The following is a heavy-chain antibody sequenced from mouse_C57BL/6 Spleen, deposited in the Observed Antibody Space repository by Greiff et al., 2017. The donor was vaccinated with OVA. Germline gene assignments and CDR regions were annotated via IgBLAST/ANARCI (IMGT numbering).Heavy chain of an antibody. CDR2: INPSNGGT. D-gene: IGHD1-1*01. Sequence: QVQLQQPGTELVKPGASVKLSCQASGYTFTSYRMHWVKQRPGPGLEWIGNINPSNGGTNYNEKFQSKATLTVDKSSSTAYMQLSSLPSEDSAVYYCARSYGSRGFDYWGQGTTLTVSS. CDR3: ARSYGSRGFDY. J-gene: IGHJ2*01. CDR1: GYTFTSYR. V-gene: IGHV1-53*01.